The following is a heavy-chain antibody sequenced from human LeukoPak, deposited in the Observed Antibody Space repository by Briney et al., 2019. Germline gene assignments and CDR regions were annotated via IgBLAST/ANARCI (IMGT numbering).Heavy chain of an antibody. V-gene: IGHV3-30*02. CDR2: IRYDGSNK. Sequence: GGSLRLSCEASGFTFSDPYMSWIRQAPGKGLEWVAFIRYDGSNKYYADSVKDRFTISRDNSKNTLYLQMNSLRDEDTAVYYCAKRGVEMATIYYMDVWGKGTAVT. CDR1: GFTFSDPY. J-gene: IGHJ6*03. D-gene: IGHD5-24*01. CDR3: AKRGVEMATIYYMDV.